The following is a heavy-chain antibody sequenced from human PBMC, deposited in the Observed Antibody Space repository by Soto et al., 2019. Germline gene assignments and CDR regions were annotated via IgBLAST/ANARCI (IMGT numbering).Heavy chain of an antibody. J-gene: IGHJ6*02. CDR3: AREGLIWFGELYRNQYGMDV. CDR1: GFTFSSYN. V-gene: IGHV3-48*02. CDR2: ISSSTGTI. Sequence: GSLRLSCAASGFTFSSYNMNWVRQAPGRGLEWVSYISSSTGTIYYADSAKGRFTISRDNAKNSLYLQMSRLRDEDTAVYYCAREGLIWFGELYRNQYGMDVWGQGTTVTVSS. D-gene: IGHD3-10*01.